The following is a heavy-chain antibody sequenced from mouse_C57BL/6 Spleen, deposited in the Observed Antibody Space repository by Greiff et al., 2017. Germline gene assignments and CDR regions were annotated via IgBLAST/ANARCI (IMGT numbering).Heavy chain of an antibody. V-gene: IGHV5-6*01. Sequence: EVQLVEPGGDLVKPGGSLKLSCAASGFTFSSYGMSWVRQTPDKRLEWVATISSGGSYTYYPDSVKGRFTISRDNAKNTLYLQMSSLKSEDTAMYYCARHEGAMDYWGQGTSVTVSS. CDR1: GFTFSSYG. J-gene: IGHJ4*01. CDR2: ISSGGSYT. CDR3: ARHEGAMDY.